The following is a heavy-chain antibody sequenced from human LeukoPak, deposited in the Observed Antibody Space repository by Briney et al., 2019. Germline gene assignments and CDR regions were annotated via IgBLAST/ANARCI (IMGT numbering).Heavy chain of an antibody. V-gene: IGHV3-33*01. CDR2: IWYDGSNK. CDR3: ARGVRYARRGWYFDL. Sequence: GGSLRLSCAASGFTFSSYGMHWVRQAPGKGLEWVAVIWYDGSNKYYADSVKGRFTISRDNSKNTLYLQMNSLRAEDTAVYYCARGVRYARRGWYFDLWGRGTLVTVSS. D-gene: IGHD3-9*01. J-gene: IGHJ2*01. CDR1: GFTFSSYG.